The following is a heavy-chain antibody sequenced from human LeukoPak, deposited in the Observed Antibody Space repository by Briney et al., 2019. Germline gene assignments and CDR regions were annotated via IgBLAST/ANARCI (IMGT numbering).Heavy chain of an antibody. CDR3: AKKKEMATMGARYYYGMDV. Sequence: QSGGSLRLSCAASGFTFSSYAVSWVRQAPGKGLEWVSAISGSGGRTYYADSVTGRFTISRDNSKNTLYLQMNSLRAEETAVQYCAKKKEMATMGARYYYGMDVWGQGTTVTVSS. CDR1: GFTFSSYA. J-gene: IGHJ6*02. CDR2: ISGSGGRT. V-gene: IGHV3-23*01. D-gene: IGHD5-24*01.